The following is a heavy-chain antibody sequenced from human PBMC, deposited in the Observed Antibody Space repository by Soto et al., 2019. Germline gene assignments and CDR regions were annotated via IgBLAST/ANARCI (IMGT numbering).Heavy chain of an antibody. CDR3: ARQKRAVAGTSNFDY. D-gene: IGHD6-19*01. Sequence: LGESLKISCKGSGYSFTSYWIGWVRQMPGKGLEWMGIIYPGDSDTRYSPSFQGQVTISADKSISTAYLQWSSLKASDTAMYYCARQKRAVAGTSNFDYWGQGTLVTVSS. CDR2: IYPGDSDT. V-gene: IGHV5-51*01. CDR1: GYSFTSYW. J-gene: IGHJ4*02.